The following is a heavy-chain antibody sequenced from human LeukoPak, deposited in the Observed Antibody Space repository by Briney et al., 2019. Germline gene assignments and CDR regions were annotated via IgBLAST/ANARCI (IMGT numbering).Heavy chain of an antibody. CDR1: GFTFSNYA. Sequence: GGSLRLSCAASGFTFSNYAMSWVRQAPGKGLEWVSHISSSGSIIYYADSVKGRFTISRDNTKNSLYLQMNSLRAEDTAVYYCARRNSYYYYLDVWGKRTTVTISS. J-gene: IGHJ6*03. CDR2: ISSSGSII. CDR3: ARRNSYYYYLDV. V-gene: IGHV3-11*01.